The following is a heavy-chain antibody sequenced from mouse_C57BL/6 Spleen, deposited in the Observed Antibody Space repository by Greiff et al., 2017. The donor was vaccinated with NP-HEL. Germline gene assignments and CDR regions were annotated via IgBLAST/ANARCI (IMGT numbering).Heavy chain of an antibody. V-gene: IGHV1-80*01. D-gene: IGHD2-3*01. J-gene: IGHJ2*01. CDR3: ARSDDGYYFDY. CDR2: IYPGDGDT. CDR1: GYAFSSYW. Sequence: QVQLQQSGAELVKPGASVKISCKASGYAFSSYWMNWVKQRPGKGLEWIGQIYPGDGDTNYNGKFKGKATLTADKSSSTAYMQLSSLTSEDSAVYFSARSDDGYYFDYWGQGTTLTVSS.